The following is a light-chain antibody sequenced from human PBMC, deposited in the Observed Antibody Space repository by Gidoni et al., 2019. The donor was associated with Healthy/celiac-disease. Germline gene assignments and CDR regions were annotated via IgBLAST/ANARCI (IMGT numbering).Light chain of an antibody. J-gene: IGKJ1*01. V-gene: IGKV1-5*03. CDR1: QSISSW. Sequence: DIQMTHSPSTLSASVGDRVTITCRASQSISSWLAWYHQKPGKAPKLLISKASSLESGVPSRFSGSGSGTEFTLTIRGLQPDAFATYYCQQYNSYSLTFGQGTKVEIK. CDR2: KAS. CDR3: QQYNSYSLT.